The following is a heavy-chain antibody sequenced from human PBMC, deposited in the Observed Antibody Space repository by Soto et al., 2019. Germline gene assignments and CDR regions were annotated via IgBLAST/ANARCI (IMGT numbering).Heavy chain of an antibody. CDR2: IIPILGIA. D-gene: IGHD2-2*01. CDR3: ARGGQDCSSTSCYGPLYYYYYMDV. Sequence: SVKVSCQASGYTFTSDGVSWVRQAPGQGLEWMGRIIPILGIANYAQKFQGRVTITADKSTSTAYMELSSLRSEDTAVYYCARGGQDCSSTSCYGPLYYYYYMDVWGKGTTVTVSS. V-gene: IGHV1-69*04. CDR1: GYTFTSDG. J-gene: IGHJ6*03.